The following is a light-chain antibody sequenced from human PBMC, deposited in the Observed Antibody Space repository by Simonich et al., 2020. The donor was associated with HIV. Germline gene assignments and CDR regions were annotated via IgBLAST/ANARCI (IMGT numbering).Light chain of an antibody. CDR1: QSLEHSDGNTY. V-gene: IGKV2-30*02. CDR3: MQRTHWWRT. Sequence: DGVMTQSPLSLPVTLGQPSSISCRSSQSLEHSDGNTYLNCFQLRPGQSPWRLIYQVSNRDSGVPDRFSGSGSGTDFTLKISSVEAEDVGVYYCMQRTHWWRTFGQGTKVEIK. CDR2: QVS. J-gene: IGKJ1*01.